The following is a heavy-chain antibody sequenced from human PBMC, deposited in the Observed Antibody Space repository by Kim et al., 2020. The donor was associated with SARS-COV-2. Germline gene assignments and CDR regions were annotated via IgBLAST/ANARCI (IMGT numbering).Heavy chain of an antibody. CDR3: ARMSGLLWFGELLYNYYYGMDV. J-gene: IGHJ6*02. Sequence: SETLSLTCTVSGGSISSYYWSWIRQPPGKGLEWIGYIYYSGSTNYNPSLKSRVTISVDTSKNQFSLKLSSVTAADTAVYYCARMSGLLWFGELLYNYYYGMDVWGPGTTVTVSS. V-gene: IGHV4-59*08. CDR1: GGSISSYY. D-gene: IGHD3-10*01. CDR2: IYYSGST.